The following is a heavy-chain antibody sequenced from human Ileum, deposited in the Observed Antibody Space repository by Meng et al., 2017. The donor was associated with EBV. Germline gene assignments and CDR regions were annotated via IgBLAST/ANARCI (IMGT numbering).Heavy chain of an antibody. CDR1: GFTFSSYG. V-gene: IGHV3-30*03. Sequence: QVQLVESGXGVVQPGRXLRLSCAASGFTFSSYGMHWVRQAPGKGLEWVAVISYDGSNTYYGDSVKGRFTISRDDSKNTLYLQMDTLRVEDTAVYYCARDRGAYSSTWHFDYWGQGTLVTVSS. CDR2: ISYDGSNT. CDR3: ARDRGAYSSTWHFDY. J-gene: IGHJ4*02. D-gene: IGHD6-13*01.